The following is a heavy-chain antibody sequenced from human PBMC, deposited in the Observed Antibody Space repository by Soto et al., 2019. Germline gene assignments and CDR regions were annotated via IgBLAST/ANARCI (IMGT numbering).Heavy chain of an antibody. CDR3: AKDSAYCGGDCYSATDY. D-gene: IGHD2-21*02. CDR2: ISGSGGST. V-gene: IGHV3-23*04. CDR1: GFTFSSYS. Sequence: EVQLVESGGGLVKPGGSLRLSCAASGFTFSSYSMNWVRQAPGKGLEWVSAISGSGGSTYYADSVKGRFTISRDNSKNTLYLQMNSLRAEDTAVYYCAKDSAYCGGDCYSATDYWGQGTLVTVSS. J-gene: IGHJ4*02.